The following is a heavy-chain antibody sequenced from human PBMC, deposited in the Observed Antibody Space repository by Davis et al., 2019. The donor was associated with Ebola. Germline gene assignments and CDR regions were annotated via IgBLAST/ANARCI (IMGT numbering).Heavy chain of an antibody. Sequence: GESLKISCAASGFTFSDYYMSWIRQAPGKGLEWVSYISSSSSYTNYADSVKGRFTISRDNAKNSLYLQMNSLRAEDTAVYYCARKPIAENYYYYGMDVWGQGTTVTVSS. J-gene: IGHJ6*02. V-gene: IGHV3-11*06. CDR3: ARKPIAENYYYYGMDV. D-gene: IGHD1-14*01. CDR1: GFTFSDYY. CDR2: ISSSSSYT.